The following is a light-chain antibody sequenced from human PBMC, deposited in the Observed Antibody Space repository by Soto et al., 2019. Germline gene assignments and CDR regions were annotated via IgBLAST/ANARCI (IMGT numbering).Light chain of an antibody. J-gene: IGKJ2*01. CDR1: QSVSSNY. CDR3: QHYGRSAYT. V-gene: IGKV3-20*01. Sequence: EIVLTQSPGTLSLSPGERATLSCRASQSVSSNYLAWYQQKPGHAPRLLIYGASSRATGIPDRFSGSGSGTDFTLTISILEPEDFAVYYCQHYGRSAYTFGQGTTLEIK. CDR2: GAS.